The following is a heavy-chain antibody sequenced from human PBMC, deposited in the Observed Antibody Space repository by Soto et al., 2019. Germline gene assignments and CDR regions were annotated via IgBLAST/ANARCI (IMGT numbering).Heavy chain of an antibody. CDR2: ISGSGGST. Sequence: GSLRLSCAASGFTFSSYAMSWVPQAPGKGLEWVSAISGSGGSTYYADSVKGRFTISRDNSKNTPYLQMNSLRAEDTAVYYCAKDLQAWELLRVPQHWGQGTLVTVSS. D-gene: IGHD1-26*01. V-gene: IGHV3-23*01. CDR3: AKDLQAWELLRVPQH. CDR1: GFTFSSYA. J-gene: IGHJ1*01.